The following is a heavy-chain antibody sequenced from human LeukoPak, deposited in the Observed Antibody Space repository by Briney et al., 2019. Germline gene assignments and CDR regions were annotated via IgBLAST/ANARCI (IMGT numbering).Heavy chain of an antibody. Sequence: ASVKVSCKASGYTFTSYYIHWVRQAPGQGLEWMGLINPSGGSTNYAQKFQDRVTMTRDTSTSTVYMELSSLRSEGTAVYYCARGPRITMVRGGQWYYYMDVWGKGTTVTISS. CDR1: GYTFTSYY. D-gene: IGHD3-10*01. V-gene: IGHV1-46*01. J-gene: IGHJ6*03. CDR2: INPSGGST. CDR3: ARGPRITMVRGGQWYYYMDV.